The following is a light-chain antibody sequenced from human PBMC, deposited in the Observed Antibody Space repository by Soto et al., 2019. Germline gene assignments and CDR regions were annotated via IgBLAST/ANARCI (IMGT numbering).Light chain of an antibody. CDR2: GAS. CDR1: QSVSNN. V-gene: IGKV3-15*01. CDR3: QQYNNWPHSIT. Sequence: EILFTQSPGTLSLSPGERATLSCRASQSVSNNYLAWYQQKPGKAPRLLIYGASTRATGIPARFSGSGSGTEFTLTISSLQSEDFAVYYCQQYNNWPHSITFGQGTRLEIK. J-gene: IGKJ5*01.